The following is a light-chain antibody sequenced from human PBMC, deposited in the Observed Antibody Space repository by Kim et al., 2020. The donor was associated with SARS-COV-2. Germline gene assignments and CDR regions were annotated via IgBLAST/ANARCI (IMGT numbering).Light chain of an antibody. V-gene: IGLV2-14*03. Sequence: GQTITISCTGTSRDVGGYNYVCWYQQHPGNAPKLMIYDVSNRPSGVSSRFSGSKSGNTASLTISGLQAEDEADYYCSSYTSSTTNVFGPATKVTVL. J-gene: IGLJ1*01. CDR1: SRDVGGYNY. CDR3: SSYTSSTTNV. CDR2: DVS.